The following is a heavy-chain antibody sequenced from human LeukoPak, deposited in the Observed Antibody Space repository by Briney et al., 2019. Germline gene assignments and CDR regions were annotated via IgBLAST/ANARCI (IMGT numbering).Heavy chain of an antibody. CDR1: GYSFTSYW. D-gene: IGHD1-1*01. Sequence: GESLKISCKGSGYSFTSYWIGWVRQMPGKGLEWMGIIYPGDSDTRYSPSFHGQVTISADKSISTAYLQWSSLKASDTAMYYCVTARRTTILFYWGQGTLVTVSS. CDR3: VTARRTTILFY. CDR2: IYPGDSDT. J-gene: IGHJ4*02. V-gene: IGHV5-51*01.